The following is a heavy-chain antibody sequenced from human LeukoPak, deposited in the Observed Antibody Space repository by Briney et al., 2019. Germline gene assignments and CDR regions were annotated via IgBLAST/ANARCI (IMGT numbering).Heavy chain of an antibody. J-gene: IGHJ4*02. V-gene: IGHV3-7*01. CDR1: GFTFSSYW. CDR2: IKQDGSEK. Sequence: GGSLRLSCAASGFTFSSYWMSWVRQAPGKGLEWVANIKQDGSEKYYVDSVKGRFTISRDNAKNSLYLQMNSLRAEDTAVYYCARVRDGYSGLLDYWGQGTLVTVSS. D-gene: IGHD5-12*01. CDR3: ARVRDGYSGLLDY.